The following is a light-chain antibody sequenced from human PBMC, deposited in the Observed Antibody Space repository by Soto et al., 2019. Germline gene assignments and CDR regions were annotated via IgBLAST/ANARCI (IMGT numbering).Light chain of an antibody. J-gene: IGLJ2*01. CDR2: SNN. CDR1: SSNIGGNT. V-gene: IGLV1-44*01. CDR3: SAWYDSLNGGLV. Sequence: QSVLTQPPSASGTPGQRVTISCSGSSSNIGGNTVKCYQQLPGTAPNILIYSNNHRPPGVPDRFSGSTSSTSASLATSGVQYEDEAADYCSAWYDSLNGGLVFGGGTKLTVL.